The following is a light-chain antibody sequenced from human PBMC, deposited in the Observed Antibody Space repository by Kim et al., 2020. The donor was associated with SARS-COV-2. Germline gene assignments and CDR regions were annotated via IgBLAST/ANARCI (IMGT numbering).Light chain of an antibody. V-gene: IGLV2-14*03. J-gene: IGLJ3*02. CDR3: SSYTSSSTLV. CDR1: NSDVGGYYY. CDR2: DVS. Sequence: GPFITLSCTGNNSDVGGYYYVSWYQQHPGQAPKLVIYDVSNRPSGVSNRFSGSKSGNTASLTISGLQAEDEADYYCSSYTSSSTLVFGGGTQLTVL.